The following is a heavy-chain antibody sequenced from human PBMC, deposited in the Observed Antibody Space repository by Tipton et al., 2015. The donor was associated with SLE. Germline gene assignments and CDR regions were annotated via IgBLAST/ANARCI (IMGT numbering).Heavy chain of an antibody. J-gene: IGHJ4*02. CDR3: VLIVGATDY. CDR1: GGSFSGYY. Sequence: LRLSCAVYGGSFSGYYWSWIRQPPGKGLEWIGEINHSGSTNYNPSLKSRVTISVDTSKNQFSLKLSSVTAADTAVYYCVLIVGATDYWGQGTLVTVSS. V-gene: IGHV4-34*01. CDR2: INHSGST. D-gene: IGHD1-26*01.